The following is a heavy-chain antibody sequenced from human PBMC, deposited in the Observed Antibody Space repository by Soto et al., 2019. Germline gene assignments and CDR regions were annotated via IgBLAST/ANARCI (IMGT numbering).Heavy chain of an antibody. CDR1: GDSISSTFW. CDR2: VYHTGNT. J-gene: IGHJ5*02. D-gene: IGHD4-4*01. CDR3: VTRPPPILVTLLSCPS. V-gene: IGHV4-4*02. Sequence: PSETLSLTCAVSGDSISSTFWWTWVRQSPGKGLEWIGEVYHTGNTRYNPSLKSRVTISVDKPNNQFSLKLTSMTGADTAVYYYVTRPPPILVTLLSCPSLGEGRQVTVS.